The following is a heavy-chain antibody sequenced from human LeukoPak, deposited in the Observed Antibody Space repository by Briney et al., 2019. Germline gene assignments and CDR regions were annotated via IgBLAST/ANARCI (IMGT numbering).Heavy chain of an antibody. CDR3: ARDFSGSYYYFDY. D-gene: IGHD1-26*01. J-gene: IGHJ4*02. Sequence: PGGSLRLSCAASGFTFSSYSMNWVRQAPGKGLEWVSSISSSSSYIYYADSVKGRFTISRDNAKNSLYLQMNSLRAEDTAVYYCARDFSGSYYYFDYWGQGTLVTVSS. V-gene: IGHV3-21*01. CDR1: GFTFSSYS. CDR2: ISSSSSYI.